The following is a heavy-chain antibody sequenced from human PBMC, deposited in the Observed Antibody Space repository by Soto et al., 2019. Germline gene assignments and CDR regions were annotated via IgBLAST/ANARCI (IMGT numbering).Heavy chain of an antibody. CDR1: GYTFTSYG. Sequence: QVQLVQSGAEVKKPGASVKVSCKASGYTFTSYGINWVRQAPGQGLEWMGWISAYNGNTKYAQKLQGRVTMTTDTPTSTAYMEVRSLRSDDTAVVYCARRAPPMDVWGQGTTVTVSS. CDR3: ARRAPPMDV. J-gene: IGHJ6*02. CDR2: ISAYNGNT. V-gene: IGHV1-18*01.